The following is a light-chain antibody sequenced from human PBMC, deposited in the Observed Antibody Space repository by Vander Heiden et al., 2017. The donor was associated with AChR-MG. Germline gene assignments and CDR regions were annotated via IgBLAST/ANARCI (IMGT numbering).Light chain of an antibody. V-gene: IGKV3-15*01. Sequence: EIVMTQSPPTLSVSPVERATLSCRASQSVSNNLALYQQKPVQAPRLLIYGASTRATGIPAMFSGSGSGTEFTLTISSLQSEDFAVYYCQQYNNWPPIYTFGQWTKLEIK. CDR3: QQYNNWPPIYT. J-gene: IGKJ2*01. CDR2: GAS. CDR1: QSVSNN.